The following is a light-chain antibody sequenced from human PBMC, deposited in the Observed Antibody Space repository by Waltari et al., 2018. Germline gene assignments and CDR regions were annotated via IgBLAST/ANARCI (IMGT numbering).Light chain of an antibody. Sequence: DIQMTQSPSSLSASVGDRVTITCRASQDISNGLAWFQQKPGKAPKSLIHMLAYRAFGAPDRFSGSGSRTNFSLNISRVEADDVGVYYCMQARQTPFTFGQGTKLEI. V-gene: IGKV1-16*01. J-gene: IGKJ2*01. CDR3: MQARQTPFT. CDR1: QDISNG. CDR2: MLA.